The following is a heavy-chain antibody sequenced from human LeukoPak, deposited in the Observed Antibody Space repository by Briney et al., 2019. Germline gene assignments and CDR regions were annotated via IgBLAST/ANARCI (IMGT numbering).Heavy chain of an antibody. Sequence: PGGSLRLSCAASGFTFSSYGMHWVRQAPGEGLEWVAVISYDGSNKYYADSVKGRFTISRDNSKNTLYLQMNSLRAEDTAVYYCAKVQAYCGGDCYDAFDIWGQGTMVTVSS. D-gene: IGHD2-21*02. CDR1: GFTFSSYG. J-gene: IGHJ3*02. V-gene: IGHV3-30*18. CDR3: AKVQAYCGGDCYDAFDI. CDR2: ISYDGSNK.